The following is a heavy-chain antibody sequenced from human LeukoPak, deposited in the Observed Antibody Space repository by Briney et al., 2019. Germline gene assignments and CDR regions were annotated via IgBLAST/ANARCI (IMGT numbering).Heavy chain of an antibody. CDR2: ISLTSNDI. J-gene: IGHJ3*02. CDR1: GXTFSSYA. V-gene: IGHV3-21*01. D-gene: IGHD2/OR15-2a*01. Sequence: TGGSLRLSCAASGXTFSSYAMNWVRQAPGKGLEWVSSISLTSNDIYYAASVRGRFIISRDNAKNLLSLQMNSLRAEDTALYYCARGDTSLQRNDALDIWGQGTMVSVSS. CDR3: ARGDTSLQRNDALDI.